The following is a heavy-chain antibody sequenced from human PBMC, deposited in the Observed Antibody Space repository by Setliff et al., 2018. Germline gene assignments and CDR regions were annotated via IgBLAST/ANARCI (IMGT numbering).Heavy chain of an antibody. CDR2: IYTSWST. Sequence: SETLSLTCTVSDDSISSRHYYWSWIRQPAGKGLEWLGQIYTSWSTNYNPSLKSRVTISADTSKNQFPLKLKSVTAADTAVYYCARAPGRNIRGDYWGQGALVTVSS. J-gene: IGHJ4*02. CDR3: ARAPGRNIRGDY. CDR1: DDSISSRHYY. V-gene: IGHV4-61*09. D-gene: IGHD3-10*01.